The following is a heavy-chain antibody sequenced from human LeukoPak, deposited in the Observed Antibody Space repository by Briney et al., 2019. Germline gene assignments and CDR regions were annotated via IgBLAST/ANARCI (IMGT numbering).Heavy chain of an antibody. D-gene: IGHD3-22*01. V-gene: IGHV1-24*01. CDR3: ATLGYGGGKIPYYDPAGDYFDY. CDR1: GYILTELS. Sequence: GASVKVSCKVSGYILTELSMHWVRQAPGKGLEWMGGFDPEDGETIYAQKFQGRVTMTEDTSTDTAYMELSGLRSEDTAVYYCATLGYGGGKIPYYDPAGDYFDYWGQGTLVTVSS. J-gene: IGHJ4*02. CDR2: FDPEDGET.